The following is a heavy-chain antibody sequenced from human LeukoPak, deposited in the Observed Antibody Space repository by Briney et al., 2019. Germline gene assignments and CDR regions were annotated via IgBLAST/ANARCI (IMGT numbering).Heavy chain of an antibody. Sequence: GESLKISCKGSGYSFTNYWIGYVRQMPRKGLEGMGFIYPGDSDNRYNPSFQGQVHIPADKSISTAYLQWNSLKASDTAMYDCARLGYPRHCSSTSCNRRHYYYLDVWGKGTTLTVSS. CDR1: GYSFTNYW. CDR3: ARLGYPRHCSSTSCNRRHYYYLDV. CDR2: IYPGDSDN. J-gene: IGHJ6*03. V-gene: IGHV5-51*01. D-gene: IGHD2-2*01.